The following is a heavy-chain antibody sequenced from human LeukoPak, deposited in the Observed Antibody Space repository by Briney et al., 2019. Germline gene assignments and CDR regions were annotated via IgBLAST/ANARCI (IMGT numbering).Heavy chain of an antibody. CDR2: IKSKTDGGTT. J-gene: IGHJ4*02. CDR1: GFTFSNAW. D-gene: IGHD5-12*01. V-gene: IGHV3-15*01. Sequence: KAGGSLRLSCAASGFTFSNAWMSWVRQAPGKGLEWVGRIKSKTDGGTTDYAAPVKGRFTISRDDSKNTAYLQMNSLKTEDTAVYYCTSSGYVWDYFDYWGQGTLVTVSS. CDR3: TSSGYVWDYFDY.